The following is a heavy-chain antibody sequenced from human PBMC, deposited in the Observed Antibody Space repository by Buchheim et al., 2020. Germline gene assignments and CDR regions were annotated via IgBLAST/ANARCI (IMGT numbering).Heavy chain of an antibody. CDR2: IYYNGNT. CDR1: GVSIRNGGYF. J-gene: IGHJ4*02. V-gene: IGHV4-31*01. CDR3: ARRVTRKGFDY. Sequence: QVQLQESGPGLVKPSQTLSLTCTVSGVSIRNGGYFWSWIRQHPGKGLEWIGYIYYNGNTYYNPSLESLVTISVAQTRNRFSLKVTSVTAADTAIYYCARRVTRKGFDYWGQGTL. D-gene: IGHD4-17*01.